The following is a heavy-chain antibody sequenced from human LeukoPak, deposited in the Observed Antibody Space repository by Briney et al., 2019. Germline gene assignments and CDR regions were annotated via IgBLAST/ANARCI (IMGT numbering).Heavy chain of an antibody. V-gene: IGHV4-59*01. Sequence: PSETLSLTCAVYGGSFSGYYWSWIRQPPGKGLEWIGYIYYSGSTNYNPSLKSRVTISVDTSKNQFSLKLSSVTAADTAVYYCARVSRGGSDYWGQGTLVTVSS. J-gene: IGHJ4*02. CDR2: IYYSGST. CDR1: GGSFSGYY. CDR3: ARVSRGGSDY. D-gene: IGHD3-16*01.